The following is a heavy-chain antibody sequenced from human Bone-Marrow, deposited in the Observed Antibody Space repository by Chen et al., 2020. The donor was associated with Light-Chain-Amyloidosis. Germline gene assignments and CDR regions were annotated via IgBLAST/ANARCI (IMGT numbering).Heavy chain of an antibody. CDR1: GYTFPNYW. V-gene: IGHV5-51*01. CDR2: IYPDDSDS. D-gene: IGHD5-12*01. J-gene: IGHJ4*02. Sequence: EVQLEQSGPVVKKPGESLKISCKGSGYTFPNYWIGWVRQMPGKGLEWMGVIYPDDSDSSHSPSFESEVPISADKSITTAYLKWRGLKASDTAMYYCARRRDGYNFDDWGQGTLVTVSS. CDR3: ARRRDGYNFDD.